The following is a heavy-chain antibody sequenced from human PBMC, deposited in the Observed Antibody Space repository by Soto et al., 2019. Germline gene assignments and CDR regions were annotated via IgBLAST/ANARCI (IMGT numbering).Heavy chain of an antibody. CDR2: IYYSGST. D-gene: IGHD1-26*01. Sequence: SETLSLTCTVSGGSISSYYWSWIRQPPGKGLEWIGYIYYSGSTNYNPSLKSRVTISVDTSKNQFSLKLSSVTAADTAVYYCAREGGNYYFDYWGQGTLVTVSS. CDR3: AREGGNYYFDY. J-gene: IGHJ4*02. V-gene: IGHV4-59*01. CDR1: GGSISSYY.